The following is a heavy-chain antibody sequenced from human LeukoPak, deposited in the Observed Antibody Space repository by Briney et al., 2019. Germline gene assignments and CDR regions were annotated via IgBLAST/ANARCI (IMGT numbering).Heavy chain of an antibody. Sequence: PGGSLRPSCTASGFTFSNYWIHWVRQVPGEGLMWVSRITYDGSITTYADSVKGRFTLSRDNTKNTVHLQMNSLRADDTALYFCTRASHDWSIDYWGQGTLVIVSS. J-gene: IGHJ4*02. CDR3: TRASHDWSIDY. CDR2: ITYDGSIT. CDR1: GFTFSNYW. V-gene: IGHV3-74*01. D-gene: IGHD3-9*01.